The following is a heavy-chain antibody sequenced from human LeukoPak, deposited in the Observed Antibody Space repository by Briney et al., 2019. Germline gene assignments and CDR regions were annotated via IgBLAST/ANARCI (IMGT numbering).Heavy chain of an antibody. J-gene: IGHJ5*02. CDR3: AREPLQYCSGGSCYSRGWFDP. Sequence: GGSLRLSCAASGFTFSSYEMNWVRQAPGKGLEWVSYISSSGSTIYYAAPVKGRFTISRDNAKNSLYLQMNSLRAEDTAVYYCAREPLQYCSGGSCYSRGWFDPWGQGTLVTVSS. CDR1: GFTFSSYE. V-gene: IGHV3-48*03. CDR2: ISSSGSTI. D-gene: IGHD2-15*01.